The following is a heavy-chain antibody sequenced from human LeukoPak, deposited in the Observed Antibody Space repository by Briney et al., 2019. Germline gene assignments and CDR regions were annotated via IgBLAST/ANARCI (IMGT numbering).Heavy chain of an antibody. V-gene: IGHV3-21*01. J-gene: IGHJ5*02. CDR1: GFTFSSYS. CDR2: ISSSSSYI. Sequence: GGSLRLSCAASGFTFSSYSMNWVRQAPGKGLEWVSSISSSSSYIYYADSVKGRFTISRDNAKNSPYLQMNSLRAEDTAVYYCARGSFDWGPHFDWTYNWFDPWGQGTLVTVSS. D-gene: IGHD3-9*01. CDR3: ARGSFDWGPHFDWTYNWFDP.